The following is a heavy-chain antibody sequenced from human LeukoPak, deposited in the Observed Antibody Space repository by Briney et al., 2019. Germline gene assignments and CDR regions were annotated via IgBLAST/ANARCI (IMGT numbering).Heavy chain of an antibody. Sequence: GESLKISCEASGYSFTSYWIAWVRQMPGKGLEWMGITYPGDFTTRYSPSFQGQVTISADRSTNTAYLQWNSLTASDTATYYCARKTYCTTSRCYYGMDVWGEGTTVTVTS. V-gene: IGHV5-51*01. CDR3: ARKTYCTTSRCYYGMDV. CDR1: GYSFTSYW. CDR2: TYPGDFTT. D-gene: IGHD2-8*01. J-gene: IGHJ6*04.